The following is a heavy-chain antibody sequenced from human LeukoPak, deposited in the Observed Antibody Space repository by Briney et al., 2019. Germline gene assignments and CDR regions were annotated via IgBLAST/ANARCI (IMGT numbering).Heavy chain of an antibody. D-gene: IGHD2-2*02. V-gene: IGHV4-34*01. Sequence: SETLSLTCAVYGGSFSGYYWSWIRQPPGKGLEWIGEINHSGSTNYNPSLKSRVTISVDTSKNQFSLKLSSVTAADTAVYYCARGYCSSTSCYTGYLDYWGQGTLVTVSS. CDR2: INHSGST. CDR3: ARGYCSSTSCYTGYLDY. CDR1: GGSFSGYY. J-gene: IGHJ4*02.